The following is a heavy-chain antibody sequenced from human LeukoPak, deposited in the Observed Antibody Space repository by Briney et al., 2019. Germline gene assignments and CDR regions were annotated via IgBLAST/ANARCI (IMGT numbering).Heavy chain of an antibody. CDR1: GFTFSSYG. V-gene: IGHV3-33*01. J-gene: IGHJ4*02. Sequence: GGSLRLSCAASGFTFSSYGMHWVRQAPGKGLEWVAVIWYDGSNKYYADSVKGRFTISRDNSKNTLYLQMNSLRAEDTAVYYCARSGPDYDFWSGYYDLYLDYWGQGTLVTVSS. CDR2: IWYDGSNK. CDR3: ARSGPDYDFWSGYYDLYLDY. D-gene: IGHD3-3*01.